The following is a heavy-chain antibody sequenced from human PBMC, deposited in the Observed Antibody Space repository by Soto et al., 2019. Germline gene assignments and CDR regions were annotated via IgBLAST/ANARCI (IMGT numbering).Heavy chain of an antibody. CDR1: GYTFTSYG. CDR2: ISAYNGNT. V-gene: IGHV1-18*01. D-gene: IGHD3-22*01. J-gene: IGHJ5*02. CDR3: ARRVHYYDSAGWFDP. Sequence: ASVKVSCKASGYTFTSYGISWVRQAPGQGLEWMGWISAYNGNTNYAQKLQGRVTMTTDTSTSTAYMELRSLRSDDTAVYYCARRVHYYDSAGWFDPWGQGTLVTVSS.